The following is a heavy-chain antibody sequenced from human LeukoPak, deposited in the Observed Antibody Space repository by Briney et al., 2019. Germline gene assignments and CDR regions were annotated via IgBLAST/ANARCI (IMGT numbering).Heavy chain of an antibody. CDR1: GFTFDDYA. V-gene: IGHV3-9*01. D-gene: IGHD2-2*01. J-gene: IGHJ4*02. Sequence: GRSLRLSCAASGFTFDDYAMHWVRQAPGKGLEWVSGISWNSGSIGYADSVKGRFTISRDNAKNSLYLQMNSLRAEDTALYYCAKDMNIVVVPAAISNWGQGTLVTVSS. CDR3: AKDMNIVVVPAAISN. CDR2: ISWNSGSI.